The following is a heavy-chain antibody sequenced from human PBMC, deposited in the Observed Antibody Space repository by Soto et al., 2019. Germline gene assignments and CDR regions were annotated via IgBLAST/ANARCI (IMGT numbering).Heavy chain of an antibody. CDR1: GYTFTSYG. J-gene: IGHJ5*02. Sequence: QVQLVQSGAEVKEPGASVKVSCKASGYTFTSYGISWVRQAPGQGLEWMGWISAYNGNTNYAQKLQGRVTMTTDTSTSTGYMELRSLRTDDXXXXXXXXXXEVVPADLXPWGQGTL. CDR2: ISAYNGNT. D-gene: IGHD2-2*01. V-gene: IGHV1-18*01. CDR3: XXXXEVVPADLXP.